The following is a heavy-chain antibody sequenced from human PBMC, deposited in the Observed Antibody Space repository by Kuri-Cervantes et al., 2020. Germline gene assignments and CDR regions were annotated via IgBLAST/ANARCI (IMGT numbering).Heavy chain of an antibody. D-gene: IGHD3-3*01. J-gene: IGHJ6*02. CDR3: AREGITIFGVVSPTNYYYYGMDV. Sequence: SVKVSCKDSGGTFSSYAISWVRQAPGQGLEWMGGIIPIFGTANYAQKFQGRVTITADESTSTAYMELSSLRSEDTAVYYCAREGITIFGVVSPTNYYYYGMDVWGQGTTVTVSS. CDR1: GGTFSSYA. V-gene: IGHV1-69*13. CDR2: IIPIFGTA.